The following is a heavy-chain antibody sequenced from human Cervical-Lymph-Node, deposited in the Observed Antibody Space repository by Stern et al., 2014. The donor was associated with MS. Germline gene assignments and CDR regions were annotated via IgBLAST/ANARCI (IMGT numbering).Heavy chain of an antibody. J-gene: IGHJ2*01. V-gene: IGHV4-39*01. Sequence: QVQLQESGPGLVKPSETLSLTCTVSGGSITSSSYYWGWIRQPPGKGLEWIGSIHYSGSTYYNPSLKSRVSISVDTSKNPFSLKLSSVTAADTAVYYCANNWNYWYFDLWGRGTLVTVSS. D-gene: IGHD1-20*01. CDR2: IHYSGST. CDR1: GGSITSSSYY. CDR3: ANNWNYWYFDL.